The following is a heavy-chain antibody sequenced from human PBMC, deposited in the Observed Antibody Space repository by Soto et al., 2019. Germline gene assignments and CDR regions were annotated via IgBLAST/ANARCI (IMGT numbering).Heavy chain of an antibody. V-gene: IGHV4-34*01. CDR1: GGSFSGYY. D-gene: IGHD2-15*01. Sequence: SETLSLTCAVYGGSFSGYYWSWIRQPPGKGLEWIGEINHSGSTNYNPSLKSRVTISVDTSKNQFSLKLSSVTAADTAVYYCARGYCSGGSCYFFQTPGWFDPWGQGTLVTVSS. J-gene: IGHJ5*02. CDR3: ARGYCSGGSCYFFQTPGWFDP. CDR2: INHSGST.